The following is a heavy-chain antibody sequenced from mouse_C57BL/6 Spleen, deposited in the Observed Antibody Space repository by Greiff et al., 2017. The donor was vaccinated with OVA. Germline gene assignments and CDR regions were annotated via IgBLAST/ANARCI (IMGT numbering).Heavy chain of an antibody. Sequence: QVQLQQSGAELMKPGASVKLSCKATGYTFTGYWIEWVKQRPGHGLEWIGEILPGSGSTNYNEKFKGKATFTADTSSNTAYMQLSSLTTEDSAIVYCARERVYYGYDGPGIDYWGQGTTLTVSS. D-gene: IGHD2-2*01. CDR3: ARERVYYGYDGPGIDY. J-gene: IGHJ2*01. V-gene: IGHV1-9*01. CDR2: ILPGSGST. CDR1: GYTFTGYW.